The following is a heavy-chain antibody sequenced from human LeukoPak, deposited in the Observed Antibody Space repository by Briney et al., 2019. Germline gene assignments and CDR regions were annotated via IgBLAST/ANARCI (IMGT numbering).Heavy chain of an antibody. D-gene: IGHD7-27*01. Sequence: PGESLKISCKGSRYSFSNYWIGWVRQMPGKGLERMGIIFPGDSDTRYSPSFQGQVTISADKSISTAYLQWSSLKASDTAMYCCARHSLGRHFDYWGQGTLVTVSS. CDR2: IFPGDSDT. V-gene: IGHV5-51*01. CDR1: RYSFSNYW. J-gene: IGHJ4*02. CDR3: ARHSLGRHFDY.